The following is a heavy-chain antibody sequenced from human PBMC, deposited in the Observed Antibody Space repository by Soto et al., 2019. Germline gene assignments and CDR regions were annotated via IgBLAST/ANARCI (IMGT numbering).Heavy chain of an antibody. J-gene: IGHJ6*02. Sequence: VESLSIACKGYGDNFTSYWLICVLQMPGKGLEWMGKIDATDSFTNYSPSFQGHVTISTDKSMSTAYLQWGTLKSSDTAMYYCARRGYDFWSGLDVWGQGTTVTVSS. CDR2: IDATDSFT. CDR3: ARRGYDFWSGLDV. D-gene: IGHD3-3*01. V-gene: IGHV5-10-1*01. CDR1: GDNFTSYW.